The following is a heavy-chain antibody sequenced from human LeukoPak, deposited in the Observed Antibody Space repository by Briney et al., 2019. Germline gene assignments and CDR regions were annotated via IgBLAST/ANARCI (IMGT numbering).Heavy chain of an antibody. CDR3: ARHESGSGYYYCYMDV. CDR2: IYPGDSDT. J-gene: IGHJ6*03. Sequence: PGESLKISCKGSGYSFTSYWIGWVRQMPGKGLEWMGIIYPGDSDTRYSPSFQGQVTISADKSISTAYLQWSSLKASDTAMYYCARHESGSGYYYCYMDVWGKGTTVTVSS. V-gene: IGHV5-51*01. D-gene: IGHD3-10*01. CDR1: GYSFTSYW.